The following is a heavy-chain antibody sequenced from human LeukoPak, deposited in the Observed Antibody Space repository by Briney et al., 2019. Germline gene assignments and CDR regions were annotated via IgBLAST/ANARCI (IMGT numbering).Heavy chain of an antibody. CDR2: ISSSSSTI. Sequence: GGSLRLSCAASGFTFSSYSMNWVRQAPGKGLEWVSYISSSSSTIYYADSVKGRSTISRDNAKNSLYLQMNSLRAEDTAVYYCAKGDPKMAPQFDYWGQGTLVTVSS. D-gene: IGHD5-24*01. J-gene: IGHJ4*02. V-gene: IGHV3-48*04. CDR3: AKGDPKMAPQFDY. CDR1: GFTFSSYS.